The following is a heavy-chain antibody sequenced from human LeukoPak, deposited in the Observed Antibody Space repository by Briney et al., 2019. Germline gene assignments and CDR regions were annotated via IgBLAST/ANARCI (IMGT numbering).Heavy chain of an antibody. CDR2: ISYDGSNK. D-gene: IGHD3-10*01. Sequence: GGSLRLSCAASGFTFSSYGMHWVRQAPGKGLEWVAVISYDGSNKYYADSVKGRFTISRDNSKNTLYLQMNSLRAEDTAVYYCAKDRNLGFALYGMDVWGQGTTVTVSS. V-gene: IGHV3-30*18. CDR1: GFTFSSYG. J-gene: IGHJ6*02. CDR3: AKDRNLGFALYGMDV.